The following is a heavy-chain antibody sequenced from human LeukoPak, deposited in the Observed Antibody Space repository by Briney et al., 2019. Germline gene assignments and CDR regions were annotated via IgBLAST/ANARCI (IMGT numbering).Heavy chain of an antibody. CDR1: GFTFSTYA. V-gene: IGHV3-30*04. CDR3: ARGARYPDWLAFDF. CDR2: ISFDGSNN. D-gene: IGHD3-9*01. J-gene: IGHJ4*02. Sequence: PGGSLRLSCAASGFTFSTYAMHWVRQAPGKGLGWVALISFDGSNNYYADSVRGRFTISRDNSKNTLDLQMNSLRAGDTAVYYCARGARYPDWLAFDFWGQGTMVTVSS.